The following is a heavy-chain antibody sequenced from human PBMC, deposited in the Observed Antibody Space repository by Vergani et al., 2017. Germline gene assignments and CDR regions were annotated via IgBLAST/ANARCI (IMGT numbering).Heavy chain of an antibody. Sequence: EVQLLQSEGAVVQPGGSLRLFCVASGFTFSSHAMRWVRQGNGQGLEWVSSIKNTGDSTHYADSVKSRFTISRDNSKNTLYLQMTSLRGDDTAIYYCGRDAFRGKPDVVDIWGKGTMVTVSS. CDR1: GFTFSSHA. CDR2: IKNTGDST. D-gene: IGHD3-10*01. V-gene: IGHV3-23*01. J-gene: IGHJ3*02. CDR3: GRDAFRGKPDVVDI.